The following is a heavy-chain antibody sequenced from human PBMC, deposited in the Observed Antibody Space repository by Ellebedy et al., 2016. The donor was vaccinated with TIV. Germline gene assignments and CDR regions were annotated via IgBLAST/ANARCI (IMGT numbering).Heavy chain of an antibody. CDR3: VRGAGWYDY. CDR2: VYYSGKT. CDR1: GGSINNHY. D-gene: IGHD6-19*01. V-gene: IGHV4-59*08. J-gene: IGHJ4*02. Sequence: MPSETLSLTCTVSGGSINNHYWSWIRQAPDKGLEWIAYVYYSGKTNYYPSLKSRATISVDTAKNQFSLKLHSVTAADTAGYYCVRGAGWYDYWGQGTLVTVSS.